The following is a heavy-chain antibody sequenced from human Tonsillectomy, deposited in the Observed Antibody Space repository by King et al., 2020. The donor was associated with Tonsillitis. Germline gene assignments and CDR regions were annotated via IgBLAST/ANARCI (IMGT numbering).Heavy chain of an antibody. Sequence: QLVQSGGGLVQPGGSLRLSCAASGFTFSTYWLTWVRQAPGKGLEWVANIKKDGSETYYVDSVKGRFTVSRDNAKNSLYLHMNSLRAVDTAVYYCVRVSVTFYKHRAKYSMYLQMNSLRAEETAVYDCSRDTSPALSGSCYDGFDIWGQGTMVTVSS. V-gene: IGHV3-7*01. J-gene: IGHJ3*02. D-gene: IGHD1-26*01. CDR3: VRVSVTFYKHRAKYSMYLQMNSLRAEETAVYDCSRDTSPALSGSCYDGFDI. CDR1: GFTFSTYW. CDR2: IKKDGSET.